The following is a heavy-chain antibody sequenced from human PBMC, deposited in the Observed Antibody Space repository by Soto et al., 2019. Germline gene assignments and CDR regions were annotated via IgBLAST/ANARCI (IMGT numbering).Heavy chain of an antibody. CDR1: GFTFSSYA. CDR2: ISGSGGST. Sequence: GGSLRLSCAASGFTFSSYAMSWVRQAPGKGLEWVSAISGSGGSTYYADSVKGRFTISRDNSKNTLYLQMNSLRAEDTAVYYCAKDRGIAAAGPPSSYYYYYYGMDVWGQGTTVTVSS. D-gene: IGHD6-13*01. V-gene: IGHV3-23*01. J-gene: IGHJ6*02. CDR3: AKDRGIAAAGPPSSYYYYYYGMDV.